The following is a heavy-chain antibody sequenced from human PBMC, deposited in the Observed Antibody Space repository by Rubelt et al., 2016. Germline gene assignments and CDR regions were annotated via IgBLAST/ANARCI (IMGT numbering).Heavy chain of an antibody. CDR1: GFTFSNYP. V-gene: IGHV3-23*01. CDR3: AKDYSSGWYED. J-gene: IGHJ4*02. CDR2: IGTNAANT. Sequence: DVQLLESGGGLLQPGGSLRLSCAASGFTFSNYPMAWVRQAPGKGLEWVSTIGTNAANTYYADSVQGRFTISRDNSNNTRFLQMNSLPAEATAIHYRAKDYSSGWYEDWGQGTLVTVSS. D-gene: IGHD6-13*01.